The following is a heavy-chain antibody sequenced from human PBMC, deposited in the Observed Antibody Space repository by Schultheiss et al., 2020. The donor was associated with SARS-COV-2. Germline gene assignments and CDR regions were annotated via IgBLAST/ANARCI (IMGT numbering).Heavy chain of an antibody. J-gene: IGHJ4*02. Sequence: SVKVSCKASGGTFSSYAISWVRQAPGQGLEWMGRIIPILGIANYAQKFQGRVTMTRDTSISTAYMELSRLRSDDTAVYYCARDPITKIAERDPPFDYWGQGTLVTVSS. CDR2: IIPILGIA. V-gene: IGHV1-69*04. CDR1: GGTFSSYA. D-gene: IGHD3-22*01. CDR3: ARDPITKIAERDPPFDY.